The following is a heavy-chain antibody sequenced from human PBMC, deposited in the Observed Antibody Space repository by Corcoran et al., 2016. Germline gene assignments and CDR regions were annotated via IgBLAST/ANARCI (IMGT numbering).Heavy chain of an antibody. CDR1: GFTFSSHA. Sequence: QVQESGGGVVQPGRSLRLSCAVSGFTFSSHAMHWVRQAPGKGLEWVAMISYDGSAEYYVDSVRGRFTISRDNSKNTLYLQMNSLRAEDTAVYYCAKGNYGGNSGIFDYWGQGTLVTVSS. V-gene: IGHV3-30*18. D-gene: IGHD4-17*01. CDR2: ISYDGSAE. J-gene: IGHJ4*02. CDR3: AKGNYGGNSGIFDY.